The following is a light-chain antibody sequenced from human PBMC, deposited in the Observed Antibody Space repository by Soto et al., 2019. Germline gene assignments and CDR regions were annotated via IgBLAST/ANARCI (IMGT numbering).Light chain of an antibody. CDR3: SSYTSKSSRI. Sequence: QSALTQPASVSGSPGQSITISCAGTRRDVGAYNLVSWYQQHPGRAPQLIIYEVRNRPSGISFRFSGSKSGNTASLTISGLQAEDEADYYCSSYTSKSSRIFGGGTKVTVL. J-gene: IGLJ2*01. CDR1: RRDVGAYNL. V-gene: IGLV2-14*01. CDR2: EVR.